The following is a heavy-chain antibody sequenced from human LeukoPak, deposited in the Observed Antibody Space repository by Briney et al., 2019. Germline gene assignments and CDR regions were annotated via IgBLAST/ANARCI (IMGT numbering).Heavy chain of an antibody. CDR1: GGSISSGSYY. Sequence: PSETLSLTCTVSGGSISSGSYYWSWIRQPAGKGLEWIGRIYTSGSTNYNPSLKSRVTMSVDTSKNQFSLKLSSVTAADTAVYYCAKYYYDSSGYYSLDNWGQGTLVTVSS. CDR3: AKYYYDSSGYYSLDN. CDR2: IYTSGST. D-gene: IGHD3-22*01. V-gene: IGHV4-61*02. J-gene: IGHJ4*02.